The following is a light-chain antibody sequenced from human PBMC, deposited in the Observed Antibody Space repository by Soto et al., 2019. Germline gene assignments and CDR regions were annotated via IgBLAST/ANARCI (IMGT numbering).Light chain of an antibody. Sequence: EMVMTQSPATLSVSPGERATLSCRASQNLSSNLAWYQQQAGQAPRLLIFYASTRATGIPDRFSGSGSGTDVTLTISSLQSEDFAVYYCQQYDKWPHTFGQGTKLEI. V-gene: IGKV3-15*01. CDR2: YAS. CDR1: QNLSSN. J-gene: IGKJ2*01. CDR3: QQYDKWPHT.